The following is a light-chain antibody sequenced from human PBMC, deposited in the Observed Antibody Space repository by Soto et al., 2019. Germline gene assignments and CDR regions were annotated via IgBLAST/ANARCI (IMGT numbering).Light chain of an antibody. Sequence: SALTQPASVSGSPGQTITISCTGTSSDVGSYNFVSWYQQHPGKAPKLLIYEVTKRPSGVSNRFSGSKSGNTASLTISGLQAEDEADYSCCSYARSSRVFGGGTKLTVL. V-gene: IGLV2-23*02. CDR1: SSDVGSYNF. CDR2: EVT. J-gene: IGLJ3*02. CDR3: CSYARSSRV.